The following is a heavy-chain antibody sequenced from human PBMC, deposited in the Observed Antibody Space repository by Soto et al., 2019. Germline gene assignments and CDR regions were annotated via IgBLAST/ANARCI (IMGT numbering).Heavy chain of an antibody. D-gene: IGHD3-16*02. Sequence: GGSLRLSCAASGFKFSDYWMSWVRQAPGKGLEWVGNIKHDTSEAHYADSVKGRFTITRDNIKNFLFLQMNGLRSDDTASYYCARDGLLFSGPYRPSRFDYWGLGTLVTVSS. J-gene: IGHJ4*02. CDR2: IKHDTSEA. CDR3: ARDGLLFSGPYRPSRFDY. CDR1: GFKFSDYW. V-gene: IGHV3-7*03.